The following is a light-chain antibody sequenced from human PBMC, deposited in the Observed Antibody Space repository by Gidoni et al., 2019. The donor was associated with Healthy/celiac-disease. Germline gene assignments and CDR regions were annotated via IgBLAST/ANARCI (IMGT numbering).Light chain of an antibody. CDR3: QQYGSSLFT. Sequence: EFVLTQSPGTLSLSPGESATLSCRASQSVSSSYLAWYQQKPGQAPRLLIYGASSRATGIPDRFSGSGSGTDFTLTISRLEPEDFAVYYCQQYGSSLFTFGPGTKVDIK. CDR1: QSVSSSY. CDR2: GAS. V-gene: IGKV3-20*01. J-gene: IGKJ3*01.